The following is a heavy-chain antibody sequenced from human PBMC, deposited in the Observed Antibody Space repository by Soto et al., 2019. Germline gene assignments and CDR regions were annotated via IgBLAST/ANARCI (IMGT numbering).Heavy chain of an antibody. CDR1: GGSISSYY. Sequence: PSETLSLTCTVSGGSISSYYWSWIRQPPGKGLEWIGYIHYSGSTNYNPSLKSRVTISVDTSKNQFSLKLSSVTAADTAVYYCARGGIQLWPRPAFDIWGQGTMVTVSS. D-gene: IGHD5-18*01. CDR3: ARGGIQLWPRPAFDI. J-gene: IGHJ3*02. CDR2: IHYSGST. V-gene: IGHV4-59*01.